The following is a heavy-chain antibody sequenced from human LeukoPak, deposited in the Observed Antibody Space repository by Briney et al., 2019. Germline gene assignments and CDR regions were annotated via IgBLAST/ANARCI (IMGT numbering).Heavy chain of an antibody. V-gene: IGHV4-59*08. CDR2: IYYSGST. CDR1: GGSISSYY. D-gene: IGHD5-18*01. J-gene: IGHJ4*02. CDR3: ARRKGDTAMVMFDY. Sequence: PSETLSLTCTVSGGSISSYYWSWIRQPPGKRLEWIGYIYYSGSTNYNPSLKSRVTISVDTSKNQFSLKLSSVTAADTAVYYCARRKGDTAMVMFDYWGQGTLVTVSS.